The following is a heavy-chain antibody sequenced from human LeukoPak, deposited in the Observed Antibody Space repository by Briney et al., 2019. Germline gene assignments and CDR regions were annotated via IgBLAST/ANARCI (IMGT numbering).Heavy chain of an antibody. J-gene: IGHJ4*02. CDR3: AREDGDIVVVPAAFDY. Sequence: SGGSLRLSCAASGFTFSSYWMHWVRQAPGKGLEWVSYISSSSSTIYYADSVKGRFTISRDSAKNSLYLQMNSLRAEDTAVYYCAREDGDIVVVPAAFDYWGQGTLVTVSS. D-gene: IGHD2-2*01. CDR1: GFTFSSYW. V-gene: IGHV3-48*01. CDR2: ISSSSSTI.